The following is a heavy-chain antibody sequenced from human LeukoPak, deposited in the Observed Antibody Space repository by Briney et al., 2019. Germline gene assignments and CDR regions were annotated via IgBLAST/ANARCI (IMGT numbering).Heavy chain of an antibody. V-gene: IGHV3-23*01. CDR2: TSSSGANT. D-gene: IGHD1-26*01. Sequence: PGGSLRLSCAASGFTFSSSAMSWVRQAPGKGLEWVSSTSSSGANTYYAESVRGRFTFSRDNSKNTLYLQMNGLRAEDTAIYYCAKIDEGGAHSSAWGQGTLVTVSS. J-gene: IGHJ5*02. CDR1: GFTFSSSA. CDR3: AKIDEGGAHSSA.